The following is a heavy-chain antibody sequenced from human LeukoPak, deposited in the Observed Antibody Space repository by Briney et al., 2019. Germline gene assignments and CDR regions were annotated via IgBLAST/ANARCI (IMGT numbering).Heavy chain of an antibody. CDR2: IKQDGSEK. V-gene: IGHV3-7*01. CDR1: GFTFSTSW. Sequence: PGGSLRLSCAASGFTFSTSWMSWVRLAPGRGLEWVANIKQDGSEKNYVDSVKGRFTISRDNAKDLLYLQMNSLRVEDTAMYYCAWYSRSSEACWGQGTLVTVSS. D-gene: IGHD6-6*01. CDR3: AWYSRSSEAC. J-gene: IGHJ4*02.